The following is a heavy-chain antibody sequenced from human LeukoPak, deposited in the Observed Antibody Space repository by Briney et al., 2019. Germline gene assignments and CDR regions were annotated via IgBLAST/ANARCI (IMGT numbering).Heavy chain of an antibody. CDR3: AREAHYGGNPVTYGMDV. J-gene: IGHJ6*02. V-gene: IGHV3-21*04. CDR1: GFTFSSYS. D-gene: IGHD4-23*01. CDR2: ISSSSSYI. Sequence: GGSLRLSCAASGFTFSSYSMNWVRQAPGKGLEWVSSISSSSSYIYYADSVKGRFTISRDNAKNSLYLQMNSLRAEDTAVYYCAREAHYGGNPVTYGMDVWGQGTTVTVSS.